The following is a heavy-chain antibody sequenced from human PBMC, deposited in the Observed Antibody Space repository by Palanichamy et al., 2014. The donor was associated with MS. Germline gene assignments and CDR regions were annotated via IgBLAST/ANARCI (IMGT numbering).Heavy chain of an antibody. CDR3: ARQRGDCSSTSCYLGY. CDR2: IYYSGST. Sequence: QLQLQESGPGLVKPSETLSLTCTVSGGSISSSSYYWGWIRQPPGKGLEWIGSIYYSGSTYYNPSLKSRVTISVDTSKNQFSLKLSSVTAADTAVYYCARQRGDCSSTSCYLGYWGQGTLVTVSS. CDR1: GGSISSSSYY. D-gene: IGHD2-2*01. J-gene: IGHJ4*02. V-gene: IGHV4-39*01.